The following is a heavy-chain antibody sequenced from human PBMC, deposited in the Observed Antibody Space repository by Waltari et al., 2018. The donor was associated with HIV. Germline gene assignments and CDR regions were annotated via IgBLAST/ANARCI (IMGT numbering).Heavy chain of an antibody. V-gene: IGHV4-39*01. CDR3: ARLGHLLRGRSSDYRYGMDV. D-gene: IGHD4-4*01. CDR2: IYYSGGT. Sequence: QLQLQESGPGLVKPSETLSLTCTVSGGSISSSVYYWGWIRQPPGKGLEWLGSIYYSGGTNYNSSLKSRVTISVDTSKNQFSLRLTSATAADTAAYYCARLGHLLRGRSSDYRYGMDVWGQGTTVTVSS. CDR1: GGSISSSVYY. J-gene: IGHJ6*02.